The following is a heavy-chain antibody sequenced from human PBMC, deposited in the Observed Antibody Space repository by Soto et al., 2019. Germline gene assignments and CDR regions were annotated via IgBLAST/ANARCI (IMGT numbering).Heavy chain of an antibody. CDR3: ARDSIGGGAC. J-gene: IGHJ4*02. Sequence: EVQLVESGGGLVQPGGSLRLSCAASGFTFSTYSMSWVRQAPGKGLEWLSFVSSSSSIRYYADSVKGRFTISRDNVKNSLFLQINSLTDEETAVYYCARDSIGGGACWGQGTLVIVFS. CDR2: VSSSSSIR. CDR1: GFTFSTYS. V-gene: IGHV3-48*02. D-gene: IGHD2-21*02.